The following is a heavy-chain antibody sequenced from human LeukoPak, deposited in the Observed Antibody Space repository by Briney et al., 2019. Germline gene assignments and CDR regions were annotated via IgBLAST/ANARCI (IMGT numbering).Heavy chain of an antibody. CDR1: GGSISTYY. V-gene: IGHV4-59*01. D-gene: IGHD1-26*01. Sequence: SETLSLTCTVSGGSISTYYWSWIRQPPGKGLEWIGYIYYSGSTNYNPSLKSRVTISVDTPKNQFSLKLSSVTAADTAVYYCARVSWVYGMDVWGQGTTVTVSS. CDR2: IYYSGST. J-gene: IGHJ6*02. CDR3: ARVSWVYGMDV.